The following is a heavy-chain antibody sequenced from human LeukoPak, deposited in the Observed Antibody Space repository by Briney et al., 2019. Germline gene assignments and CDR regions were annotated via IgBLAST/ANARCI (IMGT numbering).Heavy chain of an antibody. CDR1: GFTFSTYA. Sequence: GGSLRLSCAASGFTFSTYAMHWVRQAPGKGLEWVAVIWYDGSNKYYADSVKGRFTISRDNSKNTLYLQMNSLRAEDTAVYYCARAFKNSGLDYWGQGTLVTVSS. J-gene: IGHJ4*02. D-gene: IGHD4-23*01. CDR3: ARAFKNSGLDY. CDR2: IWYDGSNK. V-gene: IGHV3-33*01.